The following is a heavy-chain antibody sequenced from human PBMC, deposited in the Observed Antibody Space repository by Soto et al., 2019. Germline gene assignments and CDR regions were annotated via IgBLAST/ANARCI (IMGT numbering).Heavy chain of an antibody. V-gene: IGHV3-74*01. D-gene: IGHD4-17*01. CDR2: IKGDEITT. CDR3: ARGLYGAYGQDF. Sequence: EVQLVESGENLVQPGGSLRLSCAASGFTFSSYWIHWVRQAPGEGLVWVSRIKGDEITTNYADSVKGRFTISRDNAKNTVFLQMHSLRAEDTALYYCARGLYGAYGQDFWGQGILVTVSS. J-gene: IGHJ4*02. CDR1: GFTFSSYW.